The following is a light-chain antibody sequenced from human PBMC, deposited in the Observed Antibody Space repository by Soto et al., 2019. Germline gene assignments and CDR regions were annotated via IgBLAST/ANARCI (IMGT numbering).Light chain of an antibody. CDR2: DVN. CDR1: SRDVGSYNY. CDR3: CSDAGMYAV. J-gene: IGLJ2*01. V-gene: IGLV2-11*01. Sequence: QSALTQPRSVSGSPGQSVTISCTGTSRDVGSYNYVSWYQQHPGKAPKLMINDVNTSPSGVPERVSGSKSGDTASLTSSGPQAEDEADYYGCSDAGMYAVFGGGTKLTVL.